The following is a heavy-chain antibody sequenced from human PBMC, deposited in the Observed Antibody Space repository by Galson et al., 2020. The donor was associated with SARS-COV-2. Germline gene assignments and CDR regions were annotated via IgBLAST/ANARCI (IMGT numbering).Heavy chain of an antibody. Sequence: SETLSLTCTVSGGSVSSGSYYWSWIRQPPGKGLEWIGYIYYSGSTNYNPSLKSRVTISVDTSKNQFSLKLSSVTAADTAVYYCAGESWGTSPRWLVIDYWGQGTLVTVSS. J-gene: IGHJ4*02. D-gene: IGHD6-19*01. CDR3: AGESWGTSPRWLVIDY. CDR1: GGSVSSGSYY. CDR2: IYYSGST. V-gene: IGHV4-61*01.